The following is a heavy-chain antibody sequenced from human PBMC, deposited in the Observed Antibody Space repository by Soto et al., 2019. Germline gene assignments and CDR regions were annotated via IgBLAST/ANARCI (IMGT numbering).Heavy chain of an antibody. V-gene: IGHV3-66*01. CDR3: ARAIAEPRFDY. J-gene: IGHJ4*02. CDR2: IYSGGST. CDR1: GFTVSSNY. D-gene: IGHD6-13*01. Sequence: GGSLRLSCAASGFTVSSNYMSWVRQAPGKGLEWVSVIYSGGSTYYADSVKGRLTISRDNSKNTLYLQMNSLRAEDTAVYYCARAIAEPRFDYWGQGTLVTVSS.